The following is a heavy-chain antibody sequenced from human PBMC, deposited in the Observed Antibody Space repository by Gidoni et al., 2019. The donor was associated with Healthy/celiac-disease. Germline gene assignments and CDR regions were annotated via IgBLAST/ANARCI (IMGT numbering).Heavy chain of an antibody. CDR3: ARGLPPYYYGSGSYRTANWFDP. J-gene: IGHJ5*02. Sequence: QVQLQQWGAGLLKPSETLSLTCAVYGGSFSGYYWSWIRQPPGKGLEWIGEINDRGSTNYNPSLKSRVTISVDTSKNQFSLRLSSVTAADTAVYYCARGLPPYYYGSGSYRTANWFDPWGQGTLVTVSS. D-gene: IGHD3-10*01. CDR2: INDRGST. V-gene: IGHV4-34*01. CDR1: GGSFSGYY.